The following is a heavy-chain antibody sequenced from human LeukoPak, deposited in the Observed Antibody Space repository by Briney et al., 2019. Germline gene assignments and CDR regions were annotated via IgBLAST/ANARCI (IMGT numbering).Heavy chain of an antibody. V-gene: IGHV3-7*01. Sequence: PGGSLRLSCAGSVFSFSRYWMAWVRQAPGKGLEWVASINQDVSRIHYVDSVKGRFTISRDNAKSSLFLQMTSLRVEDTAVYYCARLKDDVTKFDYWGQGTLVTVSS. D-gene: IGHD2-8*01. CDR2: INQDVSRI. J-gene: IGHJ4*02. CDR3: ARLKDDVTKFDY. CDR1: VFSFSRYW.